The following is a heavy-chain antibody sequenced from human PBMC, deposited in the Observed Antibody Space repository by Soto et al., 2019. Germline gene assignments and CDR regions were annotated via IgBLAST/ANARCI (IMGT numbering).Heavy chain of an antibody. J-gene: IGHJ4*02. Sequence: SSVKVSCKASGYSISSNGSSRGRKAPGKGLEWMGWISAYIGKTDYAQKFQDRVTMTTDTSTSTAYMELRSLTSDDTAVFYCSRGPYALSGYEIDFDYWGQGTLVPVSS. D-gene: IGHD5-12*01. V-gene: IGHV1-18*01. CDR2: ISAYIGKT. CDR1: GYSISSNG. CDR3: SRGPYALSGYEIDFDY.